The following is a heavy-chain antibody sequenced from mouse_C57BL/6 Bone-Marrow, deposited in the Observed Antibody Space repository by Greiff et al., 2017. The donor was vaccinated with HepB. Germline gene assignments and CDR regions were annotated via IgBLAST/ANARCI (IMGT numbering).Heavy chain of an antibody. D-gene: IGHD1-1*01. J-gene: IGHJ1*03. CDR2: ISDGGSYT. Sequence: EVKVVESGGGLVKPGGSLKLSCAASGFTFSSYAMSWVRQTPEKRLEWVATISDGGSYTYYPDNVKGRFTISRDNAKNNLYLQMSHLKSEDTAMYYCARRGDYGSSYPWYFDVWGTGTTVTVSS. V-gene: IGHV5-4*03. CDR3: ARRGDYGSSYPWYFDV. CDR1: GFTFSSYA.